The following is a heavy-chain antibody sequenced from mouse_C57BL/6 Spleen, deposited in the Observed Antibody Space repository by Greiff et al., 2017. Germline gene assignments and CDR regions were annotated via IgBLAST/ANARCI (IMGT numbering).Heavy chain of an antibody. J-gene: IGHJ4*01. D-gene: IGHD1-1*01. V-gene: IGHV1-64*01. CDR1: GYTFTSYW. Sequence: QVQLQQPGAELVKPGASVKLSCKASGYTFTSYWMHWVKQRPGQGLEWIGMIHPNSGSTNYNEKFKSKATLTVDKSSSTAYMQLSSLTSEDSAVYYCARSLLLQDAMGYWGQGTSVTVSS. CDR3: ARSLLLQDAMGY. CDR2: IHPNSGST.